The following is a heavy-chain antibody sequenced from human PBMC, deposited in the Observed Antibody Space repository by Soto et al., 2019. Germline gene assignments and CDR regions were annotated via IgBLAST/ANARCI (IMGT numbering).Heavy chain of an antibody. V-gene: IGHV4-59*01. J-gene: IGHJ3*01. CDR1: GASISSSY. Sequence: SETLSLTCTVSGASISSSYWSWIRQSPEKGLEWIGYVFYSGKTNYNPSLKSRVTISVDTSKNQFSLKLSSVTAADSAVYYCARGYYDTNGQSNTFDVWGQGKLVTVSS. CDR2: VFYSGKT. D-gene: IGHD3-22*01. CDR3: ARGYYDTNGQSNTFDV.